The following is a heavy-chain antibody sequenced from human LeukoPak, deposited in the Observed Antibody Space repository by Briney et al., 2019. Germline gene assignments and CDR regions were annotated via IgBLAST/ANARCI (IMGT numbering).Heavy chain of an antibody. J-gene: IGHJ4*02. Sequence: GGGQRLSCAASGFTLSSYGRQLVGQAPGTPLEWVGVISYDGSNKYYADYVRGRFTISRDSSKNSLYLQMDSLRAEDTALYYWGPMGYSGYDPPRGFDYCGEGTLVTVSS. V-gene: IGHV3-30*03. D-gene: IGHD5-12*01. CDR1: GFTLSSYG. CDR2: ISYDGSNK. CDR3: GPMGYSGYDPPRGFDY.